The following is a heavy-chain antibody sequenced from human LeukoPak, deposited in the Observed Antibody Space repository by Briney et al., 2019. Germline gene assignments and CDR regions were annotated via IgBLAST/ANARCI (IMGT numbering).Heavy chain of an antibody. V-gene: IGHV4-59*01. CDR1: GGSLTSYY. Sequence: SETLSLTCSVSGGSLTSYYWSWIRQPPGKGLEWIGSIYHSGGTYNNPSLKSRLTMSVDTSNSQFSLKLSSVTAADTAVYYCARSDLYGDYPPGKYWGQGTLVTVSS. D-gene: IGHD4-17*01. CDR3: ARSDLYGDYPPGKY. J-gene: IGHJ4*02. CDR2: IYHSGGT.